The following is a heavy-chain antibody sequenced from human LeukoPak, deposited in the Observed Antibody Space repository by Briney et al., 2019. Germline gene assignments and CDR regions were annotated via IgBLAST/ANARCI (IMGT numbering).Heavy chain of an antibody. CDR2: INPNSGGT. D-gene: IGHD3-10*01. CDR1: GYSFTAYY. CDR3: ARAYGSGSPYHPDY. J-gene: IGHJ4*02. V-gene: IGHV1-2*02. Sequence: GASVKVSCKASGYSFTAYYMHWVRQAPGQGLEYMGWINPNSGGTNSSQKFQDRVTLTRDTSISTAYMELSSLTSDDTAVYYCARAYGSGSPYHPDYWGQGTLVTVSS.